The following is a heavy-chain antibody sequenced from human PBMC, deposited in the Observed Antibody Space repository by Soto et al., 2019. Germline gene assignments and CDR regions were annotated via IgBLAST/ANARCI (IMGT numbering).Heavy chain of an antibody. CDR1: CGSFKSGSYS. Sequence: PSETLSLTCTFSCGSFKSGSYSWSWIRQPPGKGLEWIGYVYHTGRTSYNPSLKSRVSISMDTSKNQFSLNLGSVTAADTAVYFCARDFAYFDSWGQGTLVTVSS. CDR2: VYHTGRT. CDR3: ARDFAYFDS. V-gene: IGHV4-61*01. D-gene: IGHD3-3*01. J-gene: IGHJ4*02.